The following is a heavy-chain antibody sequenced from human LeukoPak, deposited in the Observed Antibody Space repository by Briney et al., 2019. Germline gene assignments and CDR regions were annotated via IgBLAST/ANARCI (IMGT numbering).Heavy chain of an antibody. J-gene: IGHJ4*02. CDR1: GGSISSHY. D-gene: IGHD1-26*01. CDR3: ARRKLVGASPFDY. V-gene: IGHV4-59*11. CDR2: IYYSGST. Sequence: SETLSLTCTVSGGSISSHYWSWIRQPPGKGLEGIGYIYYSGSTNYNPSLKSRGTISVDTSKNQFSLKLSSVTAADTAVYYCARRKLVGASPFDYWGQGTLVTVSS.